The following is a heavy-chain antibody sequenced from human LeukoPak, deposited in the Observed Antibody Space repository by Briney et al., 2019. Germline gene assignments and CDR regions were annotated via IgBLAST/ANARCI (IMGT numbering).Heavy chain of an antibody. J-gene: IGHJ4*02. CDR1: GGSISSSSYY. Sequence: PSETLSLTCTVSGGSISSSSYYWGWIRQPPGKGLEWIGSIYCSGSTYYNPSLKSRVTISVDTSKNQFSLKLRSVTAADAAVYYCARGAPGYWGQGTLVTVSS. V-gene: IGHV4-39*01. CDR3: ARGAPGY. CDR2: IYCSGST.